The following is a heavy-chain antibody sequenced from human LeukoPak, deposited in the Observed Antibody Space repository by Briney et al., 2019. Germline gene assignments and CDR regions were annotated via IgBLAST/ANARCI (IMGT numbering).Heavy chain of an antibody. CDR3: AKAWHYDSSGNPYWCFDL. Sequence: GSLRLSCGASGFTFSSYGMSWVRQAPGKGLEWVSGLSGSGTNTYYADSVKGRFTISRDNSKNTLYLQMSSLRAEDTALYYCAKAWHYDSSGNPYWCFDLWGRGTLVTVSS. D-gene: IGHD3-22*01. V-gene: IGHV3-23*01. CDR2: LSGSGTNT. CDR1: GFTFSSYG. J-gene: IGHJ2*01.